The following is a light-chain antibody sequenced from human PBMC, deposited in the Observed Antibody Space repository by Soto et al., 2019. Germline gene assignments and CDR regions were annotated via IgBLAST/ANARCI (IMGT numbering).Light chain of an antibody. CDR1: PFETKR. V-gene: IGLV3-21*02. CDR3: HVWDPSDAPHLV. CDR2: DDR. J-gene: IGLJ3*02. Sequence: SYELTQPPSVSVSPGQTARIPCGGAPFETKRVHWYQQKPGQAPVMVVYDDRDRPSGIPERFSGSTSGDTATLTISRVKAGDEADYHCHVWDPSDAPHLVFGGGTKLTVL.